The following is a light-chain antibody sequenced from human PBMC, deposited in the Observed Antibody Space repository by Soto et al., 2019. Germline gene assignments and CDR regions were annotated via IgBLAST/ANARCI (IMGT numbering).Light chain of an antibody. V-gene: IGKV3-15*01. CDR3: QYYNNWLGA. CDR2: GAS. Sequence: TQSPAILSVTPGESVTLSCRASQSVISNLAWYQQKLGQAPRLLIYGASTRASGIPARFSGSGSGTEFFLTISSLQSEDFAVYYCQYYNNWLGAFGGGTKVEIK. J-gene: IGKJ4*01. CDR1: QSVISN.